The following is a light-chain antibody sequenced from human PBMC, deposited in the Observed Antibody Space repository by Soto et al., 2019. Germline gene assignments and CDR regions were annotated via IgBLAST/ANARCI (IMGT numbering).Light chain of an antibody. CDR1: QSIGRW. CDR3: QQYNDFHT. V-gene: IGKV1-5*03. Sequence: DIQMTQSPSTLSASVGDRVTITCRASQSIGRWLAWYQQKPGKAPKLLIYKASSLESGVPSRFSGSGSETEFTLTISRLQPDDFATDYCQQYNDFHTFGQGTKLETK. CDR2: KAS. J-gene: IGKJ2*01.